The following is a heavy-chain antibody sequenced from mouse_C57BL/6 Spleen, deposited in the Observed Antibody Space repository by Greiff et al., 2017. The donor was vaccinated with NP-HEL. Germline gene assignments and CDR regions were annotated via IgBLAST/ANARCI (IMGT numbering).Heavy chain of an antibody. D-gene: IGHD1-1*01. CDR3: ASHDGSSYGGAWFAY. CDR1: GFNIKDYY. CDR2: IDPEDGET. Sequence: EVKLQQSGAELVKPGASVKLSCTASGFNIKDYYMHWVKQRTEQGLEWIGRIDPEDGETKYAPKFQGKATITADTSSNTAYLQLSSLTSEDTAVYYGASHDGSSYGGAWFAYWGQGTLVTVSA. J-gene: IGHJ3*01. V-gene: IGHV14-2*01.